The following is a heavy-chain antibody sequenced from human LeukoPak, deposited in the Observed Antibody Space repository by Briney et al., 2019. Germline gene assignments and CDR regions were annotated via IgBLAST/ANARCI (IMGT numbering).Heavy chain of an antibody. Sequence: PGESLRLSCAASGFTFSNYEMNWVRQAPGKGLEWVSYISSSGSTIYYADSVKGRFTISRDNAKNSLYLQMNSLRAEDTAVYYCARVVVTAILRYFDYWGQGTLVTVSS. J-gene: IGHJ4*02. CDR2: ISSSGSTI. CDR1: GFTFSNYE. V-gene: IGHV3-48*03. D-gene: IGHD2-21*02. CDR3: ARVVVTAILRYFDY.